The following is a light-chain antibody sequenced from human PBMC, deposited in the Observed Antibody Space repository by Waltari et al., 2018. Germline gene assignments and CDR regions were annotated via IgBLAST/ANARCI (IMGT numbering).Light chain of an antibody. J-gene: IGKJ2*01. Sequence: EIVMTQSPVTLSVSPGERATLSCRAIQSVSTNLAWYRQRPGQAPRLLMYSASTRASGLPARFSGSGSGTEFTLTISSLHSEDFAVYYCQQYNDWPRTFGQGTKLEI. CDR3: QQYNDWPRT. V-gene: IGKV3-15*01. CDR1: QSVSTN. CDR2: SAS.